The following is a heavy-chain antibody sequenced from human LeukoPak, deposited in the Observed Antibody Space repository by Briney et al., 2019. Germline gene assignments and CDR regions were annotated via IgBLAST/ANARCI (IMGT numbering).Heavy chain of an antibody. D-gene: IGHD3-9*01. V-gene: IGHV3-30-3*01. CDR2: ISYDGSNK. CDR1: GFTFSSYA. CDR3: ARTYDILTGHFDY. Sequence: PGGSLRLSCAASGFTFSSYAMHWVRQAPGEGLEWVAVISYDGSNKYYADSVKGRFTISRDDSKNTLYLQMNSLRAEDTAVYYCARTYDILTGHFDYWGQGTLVTVSS. J-gene: IGHJ4*02.